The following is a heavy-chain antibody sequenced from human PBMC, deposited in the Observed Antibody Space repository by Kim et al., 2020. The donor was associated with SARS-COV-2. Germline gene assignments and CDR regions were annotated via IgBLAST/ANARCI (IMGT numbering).Heavy chain of an antibody. Sequence: ASVKVSCKASGYTFTSYYMSWVRQAPGQGLEWMGWISPYSGNTNYAQKFQGRVTMTRDTSISTAYMELSRLRSDDTAVYYCARPNWNPNLQIYYYYGMDVWGQGTTVTVSS. J-gene: IGHJ6*02. D-gene: IGHD1-20*01. CDR3: ARPNWNPNLQIYYYYGMDV. V-gene: IGHV1-2*02. CDR1: GYTFTSYY. CDR2: ISPYSGNT.